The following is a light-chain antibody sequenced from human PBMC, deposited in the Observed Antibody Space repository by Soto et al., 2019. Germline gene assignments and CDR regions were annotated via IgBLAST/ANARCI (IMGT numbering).Light chain of an antibody. Sequence: EIVMTQSPATLSVSPGERATLSCGASQSVSSSVAWYQQKPGQAPRLLIFGAYTRATGIPARFSGSGSGTEFTLTINSLQPEDFAVYHCQQYKDWPTTFVQGTKVEIK. CDR2: GAY. CDR3: QQYKDWPTT. CDR1: QSVSSS. V-gene: IGKV3D-15*01. J-gene: IGKJ1*01.